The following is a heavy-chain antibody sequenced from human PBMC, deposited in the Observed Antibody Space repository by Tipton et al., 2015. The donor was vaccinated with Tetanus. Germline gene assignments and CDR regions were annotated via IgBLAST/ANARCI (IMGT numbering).Heavy chain of an antibody. CDR3: AKSLYGGTDY. D-gene: IGHD2-2*02. CDR1: GFTFSSHW. V-gene: IGHV3-7*03. CDR2: INRDGSET. Sequence: SLRLSCEASGFTFSSHWMTWVRQAPGKGLEWVANINRDGSETYYVDSVKGRFTISRDNSKNTLYLQMNSLRAEDTAVYYCAKSLYGGTDYWGQGTLVTVSS. J-gene: IGHJ4*02.